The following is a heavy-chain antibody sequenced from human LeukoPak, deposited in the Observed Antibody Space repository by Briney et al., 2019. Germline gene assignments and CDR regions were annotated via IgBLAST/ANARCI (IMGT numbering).Heavy chain of an antibody. CDR2: IYHSGST. D-gene: IGHD3-22*01. V-gene: IGHV4-30-2*01. Sequence: PSQTLSLTCTVSGGSISSGGYYWSWIRQPPGKGLEWIGYIYHSGSTYYNPSLKSRVTISVDRSKNQFSLKLSSVTAADTAVYYCASANSSGYISGFDPWGQGTLVTVSS. J-gene: IGHJ5*02. CDR3: ASANSSGYISGFDP. CDR1: GGSISSGGYY.